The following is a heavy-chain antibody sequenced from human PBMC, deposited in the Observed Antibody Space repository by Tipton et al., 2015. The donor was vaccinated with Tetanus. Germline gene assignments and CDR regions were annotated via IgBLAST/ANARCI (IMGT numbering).Heavy chain of an antibody. CDR3: AGGQAYCYTDCPPGF. CDR1: GFTFSDYG. Sequence: SLRLSCAASGFTFSDYGMSWVRQAPGKGLEWVSSISGSGVQTNYADSVKGRFTVSRDNSKNTLYMQMNSLRAEDTAVYFCAGGQAYCYTDCPPGFWGQGTLVTVSS. CDR2: ISGSGVQT. D-gene: IGHD2-21*01. V-gene: IGHV3-23*01. J-gene: IGHJ1*01.